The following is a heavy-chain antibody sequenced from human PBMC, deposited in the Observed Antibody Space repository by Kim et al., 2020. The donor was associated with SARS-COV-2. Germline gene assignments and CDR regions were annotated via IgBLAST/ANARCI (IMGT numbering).Heavy chain of an antibody. J-gene: IGHJ2*01. V-gene: IGHV3-48*02. CDR3: ARVRGSYSYGYYDL. D-gene: IGHD3-10*01. Sequence: YADSVQGRFTISRDNAKHSLYLPMDSLRDEDTAVYYCARVRGSYSYGYYDLWGRGTLVTVSS.